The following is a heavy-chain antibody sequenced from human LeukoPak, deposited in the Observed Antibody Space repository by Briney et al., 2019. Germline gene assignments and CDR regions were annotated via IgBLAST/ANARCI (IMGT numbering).Heavy chain of an antibody. J-gene: IGHJ4*02. CDR2: IYHSGST. D-gene: IGHD1-26*01. CDR1: GYSISSDYY. V-gene: IGHV4-38-2*02. CDR3: ARGGVGATPYDFDY. Sequence: SETLSLTCTVSGYSISSDYYWGWVRQPPGKGLQWIGTIYHSGSTYYNPSLKSRVTISVDTSKNQFSLRLTSVTAADTAVYYCARGGVGATPYDFDYWGQGTLVTVSS.